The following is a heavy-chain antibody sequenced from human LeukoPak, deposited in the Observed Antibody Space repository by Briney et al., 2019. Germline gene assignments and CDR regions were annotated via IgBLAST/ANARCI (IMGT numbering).Heavy chain of an antibody. CDR1: GGTFSSYA. D-gene: IGHD3-22*01. CDR2: IIPIFGTA. CDR3: ARARDSSGYYMSPFDY. V-gene: IGHV1-69*05. J-gene: IGHJ4*02. Sequence: ASVKVSCKASGGTFSSYAISWVQQAPGQGLEWMGGIIPIFGTANYAQKFQGRVTITTDESTSTAYMELSSLRSEDTAVYYCARARDSSGYYMSPFDYWGQGTLVTVSS.